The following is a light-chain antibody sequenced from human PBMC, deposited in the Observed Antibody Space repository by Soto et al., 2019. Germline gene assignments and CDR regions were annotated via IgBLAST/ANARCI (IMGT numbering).Light chain of an antibody. CDR1: QNVSTPC. CDR3: QHSDPSPLT. CDR2: DSS. V-gene: IGKV3-20*01. J-gene: IGKJ4*01. Sequence: EVVLTQSPGTLSLSPGERATLSCRASQNVSTPCLAWYQQKPGQAPRLLISDSSSGATGVPARFRGSGSGTDFTLTISRLEPEDFAVFYCQHSDPSPLTFGGGSKVEIK.